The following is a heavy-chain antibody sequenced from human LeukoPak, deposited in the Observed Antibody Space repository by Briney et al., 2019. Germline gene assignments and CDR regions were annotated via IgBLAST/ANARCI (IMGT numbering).Heavy chain of an antibody. Sequence: GASVTVSCKASGYTFINHGITWVRQAPGQGVEGMGWISPYNGDTKYAETLQGRFTMTTDTSTGTAYMELMSLRSADTAFYYCARQWLADAFDIWGQGTMVTVSS. V-gene: IGHV1-18*01. J-gene: IGHJ3*02. D-gene: IGHD6-19*01. CDR2: ISPYNGDT. CDR3: ARQWLADAFDI. CDR1: GYTFINHG.